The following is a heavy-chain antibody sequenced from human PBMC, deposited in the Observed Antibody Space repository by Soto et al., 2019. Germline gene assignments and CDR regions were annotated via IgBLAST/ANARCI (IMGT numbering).Heavy chain of an antibody. CDR2: IYYSGST. D-gene: IGHD1-26*01. Sequence: SETLSLTCTVSGGSISSGGYYWSWIRQHPGKGLEWIGYIYYSGSTYYNPSLKSRVTISVDTSKNQFSLKLSSVTAADTAVYYCARDVSVGATSYFDYWGQGTLVTVSS. V-gene: IGHV4-31*03. CDR1: GGSISSGGYY. CDR3: ARDVSVGATSYFDY. J-gene: IGHJ4*02.